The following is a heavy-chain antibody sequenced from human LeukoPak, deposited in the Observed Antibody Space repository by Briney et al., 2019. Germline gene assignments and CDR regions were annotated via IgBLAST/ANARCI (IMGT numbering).Heavy chain of an antibody. CDR3: ATSTLIVGATNDAFDI. V-gene: IGHV1-24*01. CDR1: GYTLTELS. D-gene: IGHD1-26*01. CDR2: FDPEDSET. Sequence: ASVKVSCKVSGYTLTELSMHWVRQAPGKGLEWMGGFDPEDSETIYAQKFQGRVTMTEDTSTDTAYMELSSLRSEDTAVYYCATSTLIVGATNDAFDIWGQGTMVTVSS. J-gene: IGHJ3*02.